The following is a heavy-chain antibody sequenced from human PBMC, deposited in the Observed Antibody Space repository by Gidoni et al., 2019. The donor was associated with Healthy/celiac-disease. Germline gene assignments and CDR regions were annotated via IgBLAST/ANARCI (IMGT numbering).Heavy chain of an antibody. Sequence: QVQLQESGPGLVKPSETLSLTCTVSGGSISSYYWSWIRQPPGKGLEWIGYIYYSGSTNYNPSLKSRVTISVDTSKNQFSLKLSSVTAADTAVYYCARDFGYSYGYWYFDLWGRGTLVTVSS. D-gene: IGHD5-18*01. V-gene: IGHV4-59*01. CDR2: IYYSGST. J-gene: IGHJ2*01. CDR1: GGSISSYY. CDR3: ARDFGYSYGYWYFDL.